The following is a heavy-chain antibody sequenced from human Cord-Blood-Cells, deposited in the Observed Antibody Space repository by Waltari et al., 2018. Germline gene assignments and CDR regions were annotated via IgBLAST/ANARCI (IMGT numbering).Heavy chain of an antibody. Sequence: QVQLQEPGPGLVKPSETLSLTCTVSGGSLSSYYWRWIRQPPGKGLEWIGYIYYRWSTNYNPSLKSRVTISVDTSKNQFSLKLSSVTAADTAVYYCARGRLAARAAFDIWGQGTMVTVSS. V-gene: IGHV4-59*01. CDR3: ARGRLAARAAFDI. CDR2: IYYRWST. D-gene: IGHD6-6*01. CDR1: GGSLSSYY. J-gene: IGHJ3*02.